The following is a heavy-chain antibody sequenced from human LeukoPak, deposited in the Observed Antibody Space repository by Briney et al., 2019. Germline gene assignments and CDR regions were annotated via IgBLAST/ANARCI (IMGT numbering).Heavy chain of an antibody. J-gene: IGHJ4*02. CDR3: ARDGVRSSIVARRQYYFDY. Sequence: GGSLRLSCAASGFTFSDYYMSWIRQAPGKGLEWVSYISSSGSTIYYADSVKGRFTISRDNAKNSLYLQMNSLRAEDTAVYYCARDGVRSSIVARRQYYFDYWGQGTLVTVFS. D-gene: IGHD6-6*01. V-gene: IGHV3-11*01. CDR1: GFTFSDYY. CDR2: ISSSGSTI.